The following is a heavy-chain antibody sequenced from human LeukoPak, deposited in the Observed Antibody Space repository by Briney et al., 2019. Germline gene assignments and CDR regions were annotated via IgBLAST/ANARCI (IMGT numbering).Heavy chain of an antibody. CDR2: ISSSSSYI. V-gene: IGHV3-21*01. D-gene: IGHD6-13*01. J-gene: IGHJ4*02. CDR1: GFTFSSYS. Sequence: PGGSLRLSCAASGFTFSSYSMNWVRQAPGKGLGWVSSISSSSSYIYYADSVKGRFTISRDNAKNSLYLQMNSLRAEDTAVYYCARGEGYRQQLVLVYYFDYWGQGTLVTVSS. CDR3: ARGEGYRQQLVLVYYFDY.